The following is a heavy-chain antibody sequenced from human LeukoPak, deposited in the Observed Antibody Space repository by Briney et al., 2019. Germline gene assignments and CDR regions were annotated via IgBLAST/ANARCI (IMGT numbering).Heavy chain of an antibody. V-gene: IGHV4-4*07. J-gene: IGHJ4*02. Sequence: SETLSLTCAVSGYSISSGYYWIWIRQPAGKGLEWIGRIYTSGSTNYNPSLKSRVTMSVDTSKNQFSLKLSSVTAADTAVYYCARDLDYGDQGPAPDRRFDYWGQGTLVTVSS. CDR3: ARDLDYGDQGPAPDRRFDY. D-gene: IGHD4-17*01. CDR2: IYTSGST. CDR1: GYSISSGYY.